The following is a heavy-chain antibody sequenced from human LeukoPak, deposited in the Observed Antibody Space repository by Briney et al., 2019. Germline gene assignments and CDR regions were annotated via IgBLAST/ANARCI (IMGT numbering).Heavy chain of an antibody. V-gene: IGHV3-23*01. Sequence: GGSLRLSCVVSGFTFSDYAMSWVRQAPGKGLDWVSVISGSGASTYYADSVKGRFTISRDNSKNTLYLQMHSLRAEDTAVYYCAKVMGSIFGVGRAFDIWGQGTMVTVSS. J-gene: IGHJ3*02. CDR1: GFTFSDYA. CDR3: AKVMGSIFGVGRAFDI. CDR2: ISGSGAST. D-gene: IGHD3-3*01.